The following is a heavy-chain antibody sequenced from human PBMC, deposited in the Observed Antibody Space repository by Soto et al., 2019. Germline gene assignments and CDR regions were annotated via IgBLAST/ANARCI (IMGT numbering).Heavy chain of an antibody. CDR2: ISYDGSSK. J-gene: IGHJ5*02. CDR3: AKDLYGSGWYNYFDP. Sequence: QVQLVESGGGVVQPGRSLRLSCAASGFTFSSYGMHWVRQAPGKGLEWVAVISYDGSSKYYADSVKGRFTISRDNSRNTLYLEMNSLRPEDTAVYYCAKDLYGSGWYNYFDPWGQGTLVTVSS. CDR1: GFTFSSYG. V-gene: IGHV3-30*18. D-gene: IGHD6-19*01.